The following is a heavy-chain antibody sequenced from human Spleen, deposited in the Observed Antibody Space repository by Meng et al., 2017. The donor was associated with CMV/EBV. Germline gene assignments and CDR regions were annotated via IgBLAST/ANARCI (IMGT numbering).Heavy chain of an antibody. CDR3: IRGSSGGAYYGLDV. CDR2: IRTKANNYAT. J-gene: IGHJ6*02. D-gene: IGHD6-19*01. CDR1: GFTFSGST. Sequence: GGSLRLSCAASGFTFSGSTIYWVRQASGKGLEWVGRIRTKANNYATEYAASVKGRFTCSRDDSKSAAYLQINRLKTEDTAVYYCIRGSSGGAYYGLDVWGQGTTVTVSS. V-gene: IGHV3-73*01.